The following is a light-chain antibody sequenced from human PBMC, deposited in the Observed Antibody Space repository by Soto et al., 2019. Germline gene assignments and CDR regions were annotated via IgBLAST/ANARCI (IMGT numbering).Light chain of an antibody. V-gene: IGKV3-11*01. J-gene: IGKJ5*01. CDR3: QQRNYWQVT. CDR1: QSHSSY. CDR2: DVS. Sequence: IVVSQSAAPLSLSPGERATLSCRASQSHSSYLAWYQHKPGQPPRLLIYDVSNRAPGIPARFSGSGYGTDFPLPISILEPEDFTVYYCQQRNYWQVTFGQGTRLEIK.